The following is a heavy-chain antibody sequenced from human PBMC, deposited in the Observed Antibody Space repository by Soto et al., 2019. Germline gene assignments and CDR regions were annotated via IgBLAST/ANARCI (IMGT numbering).Heavy chain of an antibody. CDR2: IIPIFGTA. CDR3: ARAMITFGGVIVNYYYYGMDV. CDR1: GGTFSSYA. D-gene: IGHD3-16*02. J-gene: IGHJ6*02. Sequence: QVQLVQSGAEVKKPGSSVKVSCKASGGTFSSYAISWVRQAPGQGLEWMGGIIPIFGTANYAQKFQGRVTITADEYTSTAYMELSSLRSEDTAVYYCARAMITFGGVIVNYYYYGMDVWGQGTTVTVSS. V-gene: IGHV1-69*01.